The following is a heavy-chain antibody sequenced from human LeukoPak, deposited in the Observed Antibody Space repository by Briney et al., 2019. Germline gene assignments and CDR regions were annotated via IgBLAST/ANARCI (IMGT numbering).Heavy chain of an antibody. CDR1: GGSISSSSYY. J-gene: IGHJ4*02. D-gene: IGHD3-22*01. Sequence: PSETLSLTCTVSGGSISSSSYYWGWIRQPPGKGLEWIGSIYYSGSTYYNPSLKSRVTISVDTSKNQFSLKLSSVTAADTAVYYCARDYMDYYDSSGYSDYWGQGTLVTVSS. CDR3: ARDYMDYYDSSGYSDY. CDR2: IYYSGST. V-gene: IGHV4-39*07.